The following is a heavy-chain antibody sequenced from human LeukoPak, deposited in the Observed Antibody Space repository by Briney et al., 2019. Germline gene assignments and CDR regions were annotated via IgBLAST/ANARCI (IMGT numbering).Heavy chain of an antibody. V-gene: IGHV4-59*08. CDR3: ARQGATTWGAFDY. Sequence: PSETLSLTCTVSGGSISSYYWSWIRQPPGKGLEWIGYIYYTGSTNYNPPLKSRVTISVDTSKNQFSLKLSSVTAADTAVYYCARQGATTWGAFDYWGQGTLVTVSS. CDR1: GGSISSYY. D-gene: IGHD1-26*01. CDR2: IYYTGST. J-gene: IGHJ4*02.